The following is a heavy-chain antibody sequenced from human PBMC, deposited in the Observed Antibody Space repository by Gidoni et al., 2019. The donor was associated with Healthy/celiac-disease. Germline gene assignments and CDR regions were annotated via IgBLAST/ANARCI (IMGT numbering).Heavy chain of an antibody. V-gene: IGHV4-34*01. J-gene: IGHJ4*02. CDR3: ARAYYDFWSGYYGKYYFDY. CDR2: INHSGST. CDR1: GGSFRGYY. Sequence: QVQLQQWGAGLLKPSETLSLTCAVYGGSFRGYYWSWIRQPPGKGLEWIGEINHSGSTNYNPSLKSRVTISVDTSKNQFSLKLSSVTAADTAVYYCARAYYDFWSGYYGKYYFDYWGQGTLVTVSS. D-gene: IGHD3-3*01.